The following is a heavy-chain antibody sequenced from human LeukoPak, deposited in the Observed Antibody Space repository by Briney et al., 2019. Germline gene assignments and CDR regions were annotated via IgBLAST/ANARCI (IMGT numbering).Heavy chain of an antibody. D-gene: IGHD6-19*01. Sequence: SETLSLTCAVSGGSISRSNWWGWVRQPPGKGLEWIGEIYHSGSTIYNPSLKSRVTMSVDKSKNEFSLKLYSVTAADTAFYYCVRAFGNSSGWDENYFDFWGQGILVTVSS. J-gene: IGHJ4*02. V-gene: IGHV4-4*02. CDR3: VRAFGNSSGWDENYFDF. CDR1: GGSISRSNW. CDR2: IYHSGST.